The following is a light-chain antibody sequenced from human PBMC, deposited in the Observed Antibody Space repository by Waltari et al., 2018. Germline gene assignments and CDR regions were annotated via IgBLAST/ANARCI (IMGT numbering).Light chain of an antibody. V-gene: IGKV3-11*01. J-gene: IGKJ1*01. CDR3: QQRSKWPWT. Sequence: EVVLTQSPATLSLSPGQRATLACRASQSVSIYLAWYRQKPGQPPRLLINDATKRATGIPARFSGSGSGTDFTLTISSLEPEDFAVYYCQQRSKWPWTFGQGTKVEF. CDR1: QSVSIY. CDR2: DAT.